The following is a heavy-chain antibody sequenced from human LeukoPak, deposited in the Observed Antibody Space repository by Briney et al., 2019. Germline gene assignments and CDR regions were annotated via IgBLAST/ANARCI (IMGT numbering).Heavy chain of an antibody. CDR1: GFTFTDYG. CDR3: AKGDMITFGGVIVDY. Sequence: GGSLRLSCVVSGFTFTDYGMHWVRQAPGKGLDWVAVIWNDGSNKFEADSVKGRFTISRDNSNNTLYLQMNSLRAEDTAVYYCAKGDMITFGGVIVDYWGQGTLVTVSS. D-gene: IGHD3-16*02. CDR2: IWNDGSNK. V-gene: IGHV3-33*06. J-gene: IGHJ4*02.